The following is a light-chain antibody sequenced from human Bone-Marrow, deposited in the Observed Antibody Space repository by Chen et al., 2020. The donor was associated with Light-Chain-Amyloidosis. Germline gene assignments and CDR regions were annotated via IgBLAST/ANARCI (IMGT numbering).Light chain of an antibody. CDR3: HQRINWPRT. V-gene: IGKV3-11*01. Sequence: EIVLTQSPATLTLSPGERATLSCRASASVSSYLAWYQQKPGQAPRLLIYDASNRATGIPARFSGSGSGTDFTLTISSLEPEDFALYYCHQRINWPRTFGQGTKVEIK. CDR2: DAS. CDR1: ASVSSY. J-gene: IGKJ1*01.